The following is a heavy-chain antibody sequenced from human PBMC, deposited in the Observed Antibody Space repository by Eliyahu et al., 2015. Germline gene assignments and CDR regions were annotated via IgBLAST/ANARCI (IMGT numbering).Heavy chain of an antibody. J-gene: IGHJ4*02. CDR3: AHRLNGAFAS. CDR1: GFSLXTSGVG. D-gene: IGHD1-26*01. CDR2: IYWNDDK. Sequence: QITLKESGPTLVKPTQTLTLTCTFSGFSLXTSGVGVXWVXQPPGXAXXXLALIYWNDDKRFSPSLSSRLTITKGPSNNQVVLTMTNMDPVDTATYYCAHRLNGAFASWGQGALVTVSS. V-gene: IGHV2-5*01.